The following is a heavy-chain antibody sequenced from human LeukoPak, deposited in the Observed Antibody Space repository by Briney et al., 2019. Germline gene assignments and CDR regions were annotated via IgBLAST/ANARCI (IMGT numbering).Heavy chain of an antibody. J-gene: IGHJ5*02. V-gene: IGHV3-23*01. Sequence: GGSLRLSCATSGFIFSHHDMTWVRQAPGRGLEWVSSIRPSGDNTYYGDSVKGRFTISRDNSKNTVYLQMNNMRVDDTAVYYCARVAGWHWFDPWGQGTLVTVSS. CDR1: GFIFSHHD. CDR3: ARVAGWHWFDP. CDR2: IRPSGDNT. D-gene: IGHD6-19*01.